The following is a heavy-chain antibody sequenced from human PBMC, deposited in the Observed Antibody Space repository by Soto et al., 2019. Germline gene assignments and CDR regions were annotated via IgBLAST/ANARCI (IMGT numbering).Heavy chain of an antibody. CDR2: IWYDGSNK. V-gene: IGHV3-33*01. CDR1: GFTFSSYG. CDR3: ARDPYYDFWSGYYSYYYYYGMDV. D-gene: IGHD3-3*01. Sequence: GGSLRLSCAASGFTFSSYGMHWVRQAPGKGLEWVAVIWYDGSNKYYAEYVKGRFTISRDNSKNTLYLQMNSLRAEDTAVYYCARDPYYDFWSGYYSYYYYYGMDVWGQGTTVTVSS. J-gene: IGHJ6*02.